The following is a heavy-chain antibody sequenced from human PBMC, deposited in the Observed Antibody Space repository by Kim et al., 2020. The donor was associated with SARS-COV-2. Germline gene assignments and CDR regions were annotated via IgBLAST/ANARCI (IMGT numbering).Heavy chain of an antibody. CDR2: INHSGST. J-gene: IGHJ4*02. V-gene: IGHV4-34*01. CDR3: ARRGYFDWYRPIDY. D-gene: IGHD3-9*01. CDR1: GGSFSGYY. Sequence: SETLSLTCAVYGGSFSGYYWSWIRQPPGKGLEWIGEINHSGSTNYNPSLKSRVTISVDTSKNQFSLKLSSVTAADTAVYYCARRGYFDWYRPIDYWGQGTLVTVSS.